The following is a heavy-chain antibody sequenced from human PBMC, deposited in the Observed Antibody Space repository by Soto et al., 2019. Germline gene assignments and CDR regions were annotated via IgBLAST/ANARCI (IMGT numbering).Heavy chain of an antibody. D-gene: IGHD1-7*01. Sequence: GASVKVSCKASGYTFASYYMHWVRQAPGQGLEWMGIINPSGGSTSYAQKFQGRVTMTRDTSTSTVYMELSSLRSEDTAVYYCARERITGTTNIMYYYGMDVWGQGTTVTVS. J-gene: IGHJ6*02. CDR3: ARERITGTTNIMYYYGMDV. V-gene: IGHV1-46*01. CDR2: INPSGGST. CDR1: GYTFASYY.